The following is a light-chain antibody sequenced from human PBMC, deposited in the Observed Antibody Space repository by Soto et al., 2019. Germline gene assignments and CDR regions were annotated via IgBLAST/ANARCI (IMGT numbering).Light chain of an antibody. J-gene: IGKJ1*01. CDR3: QQTYSTPWT. V-gene: IGKV1-39*01. CDR1: QSISNY. CDR2: SAS. Sequence: DIQMTHSPSSLSASVGDRVTITCRASQSISNYLNWYQQKPGKAPQLLIYSASTLQSGVPSRFSGGGSGTEFTLTISSLQPEDFATYYCQQTYSTPWTFGQGTKVEI.